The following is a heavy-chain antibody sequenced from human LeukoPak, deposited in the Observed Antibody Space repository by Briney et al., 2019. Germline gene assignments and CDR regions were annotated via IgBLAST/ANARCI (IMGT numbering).Heavy chain of an antibody. V-gene: IGHV3-33*08. Sequence: GGSLRLSCAASGFTFSSYGMHWVRQAPGKGLEWVAVIWHDGSIKYYADSVKGRFTISRDNSKNTLYLQMNSLRAEDTAVYYCARAVGPFDFWGPGTIVIVSS. J-gene: IGHJ3*01. CDR1: GFTFSSYG. CDR3: ARAVGPFDF. CDR2: IWHDGSIK.